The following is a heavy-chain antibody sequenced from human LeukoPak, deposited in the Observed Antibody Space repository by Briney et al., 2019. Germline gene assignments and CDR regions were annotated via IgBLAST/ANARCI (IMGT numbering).Heavy chain of an antibody. V-gene: IGHV3-7*01. J-gene: IGHJ4*02. D-gene: IGHD3-9*01. CDR1: GFTLSNYW. Sequence: PGGSLRLSCAASGFTLSNYWITWVRQAPGKGLELVANIKQDGSEKYYVDSVKGRFTISRDNAKNSLYLQMNSLRAEDTAVYYCARGGRGAYYDILTGSFDYWGQGTLVTVSS. CDR2: IKQDGSEK. CDR3: ARGGRGAYYDILTGSFDY.